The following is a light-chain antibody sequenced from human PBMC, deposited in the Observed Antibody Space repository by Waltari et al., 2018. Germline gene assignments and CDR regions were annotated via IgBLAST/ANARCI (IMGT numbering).Light chain of an antibody. CDR1: SSKTGAVYD. J-gene: IGLJ2*01. CDR2: GNS. Sequence: QSVLTQPPSVSGAPGQRVTISCTGSSSKTGAVYDVNSHQQLQVTAPKLLIYGNSNRLSGVPDRFSGSKSGASASLAISGLQAEDEAEYYCQAYDRSLSGSVFGGGTKLTVL. V-gene: IGLV1-40*01. CDR3: QAYDRSLSGSV.